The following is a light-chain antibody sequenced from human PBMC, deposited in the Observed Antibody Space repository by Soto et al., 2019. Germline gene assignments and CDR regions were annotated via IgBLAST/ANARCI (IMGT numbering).Light chain of an antibody. CDR3: RSFDTTTVV. CDR2: DDN. Sequence: NFMLTQPHSVSESPGKTVTISCTRSSGSIASNYVQWYQQRPGSSPTTVIYDDNQRPSGVPDRFSGSIDSSSNSASLTISGLKTEDEADYYCRSFDTTTVVFGGGTKLTVL. V-gene: IGLV6-57*01. J-gene: IGLJ2*01. CDR1: SGSIASNY.